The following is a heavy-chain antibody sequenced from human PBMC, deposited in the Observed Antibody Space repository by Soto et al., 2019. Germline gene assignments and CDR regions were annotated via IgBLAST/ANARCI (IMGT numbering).Heavy chain of an antibody. J-gene: IGHJ6*03. CDR2: IYYSGST. CDR3: ARRPVVPAAKLFYSYYMDV. D-gene: IGHD2-2*01. Sequence: PSETLSLTCTVSGGSISSSSYYWGWIRQPPGKGLEWIGSIYYSGSTYNNPSLKSRVTISIDTSNNQFSLKLTSVTAADTAVYYRARRPVVPAAKLFYSYYMDVWGKGTTVTVS. V-gene: IGHV4-39*01. CDR1: GGSISSSSYY.